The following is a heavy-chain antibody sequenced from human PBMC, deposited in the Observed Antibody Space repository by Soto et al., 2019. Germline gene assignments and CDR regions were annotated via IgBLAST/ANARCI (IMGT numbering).Heavy chain of an antibody. D-gene: IGHD3-22*01. CDR2: LSYDGSYK. V-gene: IGHV3-30*03. CDR1: GFTFSNYG. J-gene: IGHJ3*02. Sequence: QVQLGESGGGVVQPGRSLRLSCAASGFTFSNYGMHWVRQAPGKGLEWVALLSYDGSYKYYADSVKGRFTISRDNSKNTLYLEMNRLRAEDMAVYYCARVPDSSGYAVGAAFDIWGQGPMVTVFS. CDR3: ARVPDSSGYAVGAAFDI.